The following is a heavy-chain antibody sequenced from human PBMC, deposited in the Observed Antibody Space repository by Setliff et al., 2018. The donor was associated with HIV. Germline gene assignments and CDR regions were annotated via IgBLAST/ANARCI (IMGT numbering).Heavy chain of an antibody. CDR1: GGSISSHY. CDR3: ASQGPYTSDTSGHTTYYFDY. J-gene: IGHJ4*02. D-gene: IGHD3-10*01. Sequence: SETLSLTCTVSGGSISSHYWSWIRQPPGKGLQWIGSISYTGKSYYNPALKRRVTVSVDTSKNQFSLKLSSVTAADTAVYYCASQGPYTSDTSGHTTYYFDYWGQGTLVTVSS. CDR2: ISYTGKS. V-gene: IGHV4-59*04.